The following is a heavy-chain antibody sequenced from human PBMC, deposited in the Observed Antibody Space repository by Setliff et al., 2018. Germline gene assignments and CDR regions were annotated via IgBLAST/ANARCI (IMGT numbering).Heavy chain of an antibody. J-gene: IGHJ6*03. D-gene: IGHD3-3*01. Sequence: SETLSLTCSVSGGSISSGGFYWSWIRQSAGRGLEWIGHFHTGGATDYNLSLKSRVTISLDKSKNQFSLKLSSVTAADTAVYYCARMSGFLYMDVWGKGTTVTVSS. CDR3: ARMSGFLYMDV. V-gene: IGHV4-61*09. CDR1: GGSISSGGFY. CDR2: FHTGGAT.